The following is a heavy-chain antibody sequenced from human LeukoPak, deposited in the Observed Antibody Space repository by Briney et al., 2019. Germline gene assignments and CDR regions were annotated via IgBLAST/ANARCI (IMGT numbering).Heavy chain of an antibody. J-gene: IGHJ6*03. CDR1: GYTLTSYG. CDR3: ARDVPIVVVPAAMAYYYYYYMDV. CDR2: VRAYNGNT. Sequence: GASVTVSCKASGYTLTSYGMSWVRQAPGQGLEWVGGVRAYNGNTNYAQKLQGRATMPKDTSTSTAYMQLRSLRSDDTAVYYCARDVPIVVVPAAMAYYYYYYMDVWGKGTTVTVSS. V-gene: IGHV1-18*01. D-gene: IGHD2-2*01.